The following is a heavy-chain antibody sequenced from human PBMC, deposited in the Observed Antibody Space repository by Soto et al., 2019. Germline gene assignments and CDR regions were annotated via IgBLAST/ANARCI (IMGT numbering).Heavy chain of an antibody. J-gene: IGHJ4*02. CDR1: GRSISSGDFY. CDR2: IYYSGST. CDR3: ARIYGGSFDY. D-gene: IGHD2-15*01. Sequence: SETLSLTCTVSGRSISSGDFYWSWIRQPPGKGLKWIGYIYYSGSTNYNPSLKSRVTISVDTSKNQFSLKLSSVTAADTAVYYCARIYGGSFDYWGQGTLVTVSS. V-gene: IGHV4-61*08.